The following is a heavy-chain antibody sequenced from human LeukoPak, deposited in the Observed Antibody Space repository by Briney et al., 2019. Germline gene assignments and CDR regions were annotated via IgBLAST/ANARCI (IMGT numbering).Heavy chain of an antibody. Sequence: PSETLSLTCTVSGGSISSYYWSWIRQPPGKGLEWIGYIYYSGSTNYNPSLKSRVTISVDTSKNQFSLKLRSVTAADTAVYFCARGRVSSSTYYGTYYYYFYMDVWGKGTTVTVSS. D-gene: IGHD3-16*01. CDR3: ARGRVSSSTYYGTYYYYFYMDV. V-gene: IGHV4-59*01. CDR2: IYYSGST. CDR1: GGSISSYY. J-gene: IGHJ6*03.